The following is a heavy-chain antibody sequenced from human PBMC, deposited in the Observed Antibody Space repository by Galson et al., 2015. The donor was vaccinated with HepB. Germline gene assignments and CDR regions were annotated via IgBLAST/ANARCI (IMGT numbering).Heavy chain of an antibody. D-gene: IGHD3-10*01. CDR1: GFTFEDYA. CDR3: AQDLSYYYGSWSYFVGIDL. V-gene: IGHV3-9*01. CDR2: ISWNRDFT. J-gene: IGHJ6*02. Sequence: SLRLSCAASGFTFEDYAMHWVRQVPGKGLEWVSGISWNRDFTGYADSVRGRFTISRDNARNSLYLQMNSLRTEDTALYYCAQDLSYYYGSWSYFVGIDLWGQGTTVTVSS.